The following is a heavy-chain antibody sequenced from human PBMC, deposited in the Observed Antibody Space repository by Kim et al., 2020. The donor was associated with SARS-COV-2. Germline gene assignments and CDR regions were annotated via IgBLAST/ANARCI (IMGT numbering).Heavy chain of an antibody. CDR1: GFTFSNSA. CDR2: ISGSGGST. V-gene: IGHV3-23*01. CDR3: AKDEGTTWYRVDY. Sequence: GGSLRLSCAASGFTFSNSAMSWVRQAPGKGLEWVSAISGSGGSTYYADSVKGRFTISRDNSKNTLFLQMNTLRADDTAVYYCAKDEGTTWYRVDYWGQRTLVTVSS. J-gene: IGHJ4*02. D-gene: IGHD6-13*01.